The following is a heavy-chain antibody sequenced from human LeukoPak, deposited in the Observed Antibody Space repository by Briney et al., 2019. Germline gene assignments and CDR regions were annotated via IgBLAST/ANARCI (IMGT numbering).Heavy chain of an antibody. J-gene: IGHJ6*02. CDR1: GGSISGFY. Sequence: SETLSLTCTVSGGSISGFYWSWVRQPPGKGLEWIAYIYYGGSTNYNPSLESRVTLSVDTSKNQFSLRLTSVTAADTAVYFCATNGLHSPSSRNYYYSLDVWGQGTTVTVSS. V-gene: IGHV4-59*08. CDR2: IYYGGST. D-gene: IGHD1-1*01. CDR3: ATNGLHSPSSRNYYYSLDV.